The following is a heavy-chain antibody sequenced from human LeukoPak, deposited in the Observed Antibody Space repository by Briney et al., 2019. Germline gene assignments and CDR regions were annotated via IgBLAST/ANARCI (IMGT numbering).Heavy chain of an antibody. CDR2: VNPGSGDT. Sequence: ASVKVSCKTSGFTITNYAIHWVRQAPGHRLEWMGWVNPGSGDTKYSEDFQGRLSITRDTSASTVYMALSSLTSEDMAVYYCARDVTGDYSNAWDWQSHYFDYWGHGTLVTVSS. D-gene: IGHD6-19*01. CDR1: GFTITNYA. J-gene: IGHJ4*01. V-gene: IGHV1-3*03. CDR3: ARDVTGDYSNAWDWQSHYFDY.